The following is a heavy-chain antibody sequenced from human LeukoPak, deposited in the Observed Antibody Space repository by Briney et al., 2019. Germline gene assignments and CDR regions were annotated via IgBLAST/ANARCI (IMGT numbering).Heavy chain of an antibody. CDR1: GGSISTYY. CDR2: IYYSGST. J-gene: IGHJ4*02. Sequence: SETLSLTCTVSGGSISTYYWSWIRQPPGKGLEWIGYIYYSGSTNYNPSLKSRVTISVDTSKNQFSLKLSSVTAADTAVYYCARTPRITYYYDSSGYYFDYWGQGTLVTVSS. D-gene: IGHD3-22*01. CDR3: ARTPRITYYYDSSGYYFDY. V-gene: IGHV4-59*08.